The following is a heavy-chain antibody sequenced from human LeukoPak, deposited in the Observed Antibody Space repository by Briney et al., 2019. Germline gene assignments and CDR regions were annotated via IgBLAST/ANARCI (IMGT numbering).Heavy chain of an antibody. CDR2: INAGNGNT. Sequence: GASVKVSCKASGYTFTSYAMHWVRQAPGQRLEWMGWINAGNGNTVYSQKFQGRVTITRDTSASTAYMELSSLRSEDTAVYYCARDQDLYDILTGYPHHYYYSMDVWGQGTTVTVSS. CDR1: GYTFTSYA. CDR3: ARDQDLYDILTGYPHHYYYSMDV. D-gene: IGHD3-9*01. J-gene: IGHJ6*02. V-gene: IGHV1-3*01.